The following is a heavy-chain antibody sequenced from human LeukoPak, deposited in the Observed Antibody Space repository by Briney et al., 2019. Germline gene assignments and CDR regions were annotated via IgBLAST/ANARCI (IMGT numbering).Heavy chain of an antibody. J-gene: IGHJ4*02. CDR2: IRYDGSNK. D-gene: IGHD3-22*01. Sequence: GGSLRLFCAASGFTFSSYGMHWVRQAPGKGLEWVAFIRYDGSNKYYADSVKGRFTISRDNSKNTLYLQMNSLRAEDTAVYYCAKERRYYDSSGYFDYWGQGTLVTVSS. V-gene: IGHV3-30*02. CDR3: AKERRYYDSSGYFDY. CDR1: GFTFSSYG.